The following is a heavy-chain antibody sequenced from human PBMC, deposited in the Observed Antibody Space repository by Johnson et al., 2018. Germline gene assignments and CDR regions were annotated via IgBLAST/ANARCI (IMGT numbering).Heavy chain of an antibody. CDR2: IREDGSEK. D-gene: IGHD6-13*01. Sequence: VQLVEAGGGLVQPGGSLRLSCAASGFTFSAYWMTWVRQAPGKGLAWVANIREDGSEKYYVAHVKGRFTISRDNARNSTYPQMNRLKPEDTAVYYWARETIADGAGKVFDRGGQGTMVTVSS. CDR1: GFTFSAYW. V-gene: IGHV3-7*01. CDR3: ARETIADGAGKVFDR. J-gene: IGHJ3*01.